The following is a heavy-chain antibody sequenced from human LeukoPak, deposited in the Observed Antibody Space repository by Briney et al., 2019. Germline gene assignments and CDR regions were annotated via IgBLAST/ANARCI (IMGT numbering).Heavy chain of an antibody. CDR2: IYYSGNT. CDR3: ARVTGYRIEDYFDY. D-gene: IGHD6-13*01. CDR1: GGSILSSSYY. J-gene: IGHJ4*02. Sequence: SETLSLTCTVSGGSILSSSYYWGWIRQPPGKGLEWIGSIYYSGNTFYNLSLKSRVTISVETSKNEFSLKLRSVTAADTAVYYCARVTGYRIEDYFDYWGQGTLVTVSS. V-gene: IGHV4-39*07.